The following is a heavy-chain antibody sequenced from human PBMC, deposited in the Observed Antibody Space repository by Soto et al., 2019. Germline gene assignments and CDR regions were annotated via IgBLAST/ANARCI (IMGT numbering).Heavy chain of an antibody. J-gene: IGHJ4*02. V-gene: IGHV3-23*01. D-gene: IGHD5-18*01. Sequence: PGGSLRLSCAASGFTFSSYGMSWVRQAPGEGLEWVSGISGSGGSTYYADSVKGRFTISRDNSKNTLYLQMYSLRAEDTAVYYCAKTGPGSSYGYYFDSWVQGTLVTVSS. CDR3: AKTGPGSSYGYYFDS. CDR1: GFTFSSYG. CDR2: ISGSGGST.